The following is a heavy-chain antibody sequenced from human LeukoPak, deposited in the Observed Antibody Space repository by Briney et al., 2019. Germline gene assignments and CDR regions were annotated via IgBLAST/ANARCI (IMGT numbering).Heavy chain of an antibody. CDR3: AKDMEDYGDSYFDY. J-gene: IGHJ4*02. CDR2: ISWNSGSI. D-gene: IGHD4-17*01. Sequence: PGGCLRLSCAASGFTFDDYAMHWVRQAPGKGLEWVSGISWNSGSIGYADSVKGRFTISRDNAKNSLYLQMNSLRAEDTALYYCAKDMEDYGDSYFDYWGQGTLVTVSS. V-gene: IGHV3-9*01. CDR1: GFTFDDYA.